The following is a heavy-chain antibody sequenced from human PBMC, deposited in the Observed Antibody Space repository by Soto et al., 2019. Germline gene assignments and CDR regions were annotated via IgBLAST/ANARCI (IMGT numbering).Heavy chain of an antibody. J-gene: IGHJ6*01. CDR2: ISAYNGNT. D-gene: IGHD6-13*01. Sequence: QGLEWMGWISAYNGNTNYAQKLQGRVTMTTDTSTSTAYMELRSLRSDDTAVYYCASALIAAAYYHGLDVSGQGTTVT. V-gene: IGHV1-18*01. CDR3: ASALIAAAYYHGLDV.